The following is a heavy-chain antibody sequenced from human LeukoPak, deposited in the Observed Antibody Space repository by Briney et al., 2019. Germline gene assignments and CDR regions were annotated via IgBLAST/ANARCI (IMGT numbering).Heavy chain of an antibody. V-gene: IGHV1-18*01. J-gene: IGHJ4*02. CDR2: ISAYNGNT. D-gene: IGHD3-10*01. CDR1: GYTFTNYG. CDR3: ARDRAELWLGELVLFDY. Sequence: GAAVTVSFPASGYTFTNYGISWVRQAPGQGVEGVGWISAYNGNTNYAQKLQGRVTMTTDTSTSTAYMELRSLRSDDTAVYYCARDRAELWLGELVLFDYWGQGTLVTVSS.